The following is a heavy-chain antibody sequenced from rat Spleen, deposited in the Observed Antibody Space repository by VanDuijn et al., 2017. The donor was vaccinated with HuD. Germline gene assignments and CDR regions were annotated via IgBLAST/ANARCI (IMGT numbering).Heavy chain of an antibody. V-gene: IGHV4-2*01. CDR3: ARAARYVMDA. Sequence: EVKLVESGGGLVQPGRSLRLSCAASGFNFNDSWMGWVRQAPGKGLEWIGEIIEDSSTINYSPSLKDRFTISRDKAQNTLYLQMSKLGSEDTAIYYCARAARYVMDAWGQGASVTVSS. J-gene: IGHJ4*01. CDR1: GFNFNDSW. CDR2: IIEDSSTI.